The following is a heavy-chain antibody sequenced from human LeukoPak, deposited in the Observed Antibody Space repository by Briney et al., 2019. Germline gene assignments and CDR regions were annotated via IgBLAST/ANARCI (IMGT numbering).Heavy chain of an antibody. CDR1: GYTFTSYD. CDR3: AREQYPYYYDSTWYFQH. V-gene: IGHV1-8*02. D-gene: IGHD3-22*01. CDR2: MNPNSGNT. J-gene: IGHJ1*01. Sequence: ASVKVSCKASGYTFTSYDINWVRQATGQGLEWMGWMNPNSGNTGYAQKLQGRVTMTTDTSTSTAYMELRSLRSDDTAVYYCAREQYPYYYDSTWYFQHWGQGTLVTVSS.